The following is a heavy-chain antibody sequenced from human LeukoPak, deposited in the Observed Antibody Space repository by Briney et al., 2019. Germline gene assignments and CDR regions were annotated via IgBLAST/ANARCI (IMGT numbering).Heavy chain of an antibody. J-gene: IGHJ4*02. V-gene: IGHV3-15*01. Sequence: PGGSLRLSCAASGFTFSNAWMSWVRQAPGKGLEWVGRIKSKTDGGTTDYAAPVKSRFTISRDDSKNTLYLQMNSLKTEDTAVYYCTTDRDNSHFDYWGQGTLVTVSS. CDR3: TTDRDNSHFDY. D-gene: IGHD4-23*01. CDR2: IKSKTDGGTT. CDR1: GFTFSNAW.